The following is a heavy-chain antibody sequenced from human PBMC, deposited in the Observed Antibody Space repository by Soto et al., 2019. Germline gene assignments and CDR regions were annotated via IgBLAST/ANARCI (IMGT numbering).Heavy chain of an antibody. Sequence: GSLRLSCAASGFTFRSSAMSWVRQAPGKGLEWVSVISGSGDNTYHADSVKGRFTISRDNAKNTLYLQMNSLRAEDTAIYYCAKRWSNRFLEPRDYFDCWGQGTLVTVSS. V-gene: IGHV3-23*01. D-gene: IGHD3-3*01. CDR3: AKRWSNRFLEPRDYFDC. CDR2: ISGSGDNT. J-gene: IGHJ4*02. CDR1: GFTFRSSA.